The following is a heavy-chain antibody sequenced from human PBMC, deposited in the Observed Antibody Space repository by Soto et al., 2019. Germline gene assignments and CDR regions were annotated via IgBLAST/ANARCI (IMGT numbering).Heavy chain of an antibody. CDR1: GGTFSSHA. V-gene: IGHV1-69*13. J-gene: IGHJ4*02. CDR2: IIPIFGTA. CDR3: ARDPSPYYYDSSGPSGYFDY. D-gene: IGHD3-22*01. Sequence: SVKVSCKASGGTFSSHAIGWVRQAPGQGLEWMGGIIPIFGTANYAQKFQGRVTITADESTSTAYMELSSLRSEDTAVYYCARDPSPYYYDSSGPSGYFDYWGQGTLVTVSS.